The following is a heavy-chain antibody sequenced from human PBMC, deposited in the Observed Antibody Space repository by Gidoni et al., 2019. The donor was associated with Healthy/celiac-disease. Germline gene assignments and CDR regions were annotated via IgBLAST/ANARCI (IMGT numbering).Heavy chain of an antibody. V-gene: IGHV4-4*07. CDR2: IYTSGST. J-gene: IGHJ3*02. CDR1: GGSISSYY. Sequence: QVQLQESGPGLVKPSETLSLTCTVSGGSISSYYWSWIRQPAGKGLEWIGRIYTSGSTNYNPSLKSRVTMSVDTSKNQFSLKLSSVTAADTAVYYCARDQLVYSGSYSDAFDIWGQGTMVTVSS. D-gene: IGHD1-26*01. CDR3: ARDQLVYSGSYSDAFDI.